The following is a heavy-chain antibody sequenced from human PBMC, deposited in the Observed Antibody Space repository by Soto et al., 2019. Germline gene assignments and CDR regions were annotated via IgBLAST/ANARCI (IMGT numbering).Heavy chain of an antibody. Sequence: QVQLVESGGGVVQPGRSLRLSCAASGFTFSSYGMHWVRQAPGKGLEWVAVISYDGSNKYYADSVKGRFTISRDNSKNTLYLQMNSLRAEDTAVYYCAKEPYYYDSSGSSYSFDYWGQGTLVTVSS. CDR3: AKEPYYYDSSGSSYSFDY. CDR1: GFTFSSYG. J-gene: IGHJ4*02. D-gene: IGHD3-22*01. CDR2: ISYDGSNK. V-gene: IGHV3-30*18.